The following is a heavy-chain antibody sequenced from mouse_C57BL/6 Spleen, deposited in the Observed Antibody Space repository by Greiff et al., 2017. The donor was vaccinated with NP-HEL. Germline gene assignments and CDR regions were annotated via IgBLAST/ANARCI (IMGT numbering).Heavy chain of an antibody. V-gene: IGHV1-82*01. Sequence: QVQLQQSGPELVKPGASVKISCKASGYAFSSSWMNWVKQRPGKGLEWIGRIYPGEGDTNYNGKFKGKATLTADKSSSTAYMQLSSLTSEDSAVYFCAPGYYFDYWGQGTTLTVSS. J-gene: IGHJ2*01. CDR3: APGYYFDY. CDR1: GYAFSSSW. D-gene: IGHD4-1*01. CDR2: IYPGEGDT.